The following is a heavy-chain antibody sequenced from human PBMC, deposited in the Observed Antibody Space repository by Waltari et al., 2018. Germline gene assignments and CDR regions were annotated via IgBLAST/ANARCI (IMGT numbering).Heavy chain of an antibody. Sequence: QVQLVQSGAEVKKPGASVKVACKASGYTFTGYYVHWVRQATGQGLEWMGRINPNSGGTNYAHKFQGRVTMTRDTSISTAYMELSRLRSDDTAVYYCARGGLRLGELSLVVFYWGQGTLVTVSS. CDR3: ARGGLRLGELSLVVFY. D-gene: IGHD3-16*02. CDR2: INPNSGGT. V-gene: IGHV1-2*06. J-gene: IGHJ4*02. CDR1: GYTFTGYY.